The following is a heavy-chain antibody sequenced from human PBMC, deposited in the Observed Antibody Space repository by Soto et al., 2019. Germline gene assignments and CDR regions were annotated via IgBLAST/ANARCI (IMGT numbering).Heavy chain of an antibody. Sequence: GGSLRLSCVASGFSFSSYSMNWGRQAPGKGLEWVSSISSSSNYIYYADSVKGQFTISRDNAKNSLYLQMNSLRAEDTAVYYCSRDRGELGTLLDYWGQGTLVTVSS. D-gene: IGHD2-15*01. CDR1: GFSFSSYS. J-gene: IGHJ4*02. V-gene: IGHV3-21*01. CDR2: ISSSSNYI. CDR3: SRDRGELGTLLDY.